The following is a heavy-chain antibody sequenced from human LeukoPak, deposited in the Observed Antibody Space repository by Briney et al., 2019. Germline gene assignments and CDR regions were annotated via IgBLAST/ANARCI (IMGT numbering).Heavy chain of an antibody. CDR1: GYTFTANY. CDR2: ITPNSGGT. CDR3: AAVDTAMDAYYFDY. D-gene: IGHD5-18*01. J-gene: IGHJ4*02. Sequence: GASVKVSCKASGYTFTANYMHWVRQAPGQGLEWMGWITPNSGGTNYAQKFQGRVTMTRDTSISTAYMELSRLRSDDTAVYYCAAVDTAMDAYYFDYWGQGTLVTVSS. V-gene: IGHV1-2*02.